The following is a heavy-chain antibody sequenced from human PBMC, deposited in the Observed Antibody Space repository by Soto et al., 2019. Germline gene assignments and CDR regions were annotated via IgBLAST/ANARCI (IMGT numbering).Heavy chain of an antibody. J-gene: IGHJ4*02. V-gene: IGHV4-59*01. Sequence: SESLSLTCTVSGGSISSYHWTWIRQPPGKGLEWIWYIYYSGSTNYNPSLKSRVTISVDTSKNQFSLKLSSVTAADTAVYFCARVDYDAVWGSYRYTVPGAFDCWGQGALVTVSS. CDR1: GGSISSYH. CDR2: IYYSGST. D-gene: IGHD3-16*02. CDR3: ARVDYDAVWGSYRYTVPGAFDC.